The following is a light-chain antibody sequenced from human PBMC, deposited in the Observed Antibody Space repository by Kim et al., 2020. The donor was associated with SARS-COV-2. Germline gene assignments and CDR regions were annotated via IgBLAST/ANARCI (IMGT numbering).Light chain of an antibody. J-gene: IGLJ3*02. CDR1: SLRSFE. CDR2: SRK. CDR3: NSRDSSSNHLV. Sequence: RSTCQGDSLRSFESSWCRQSPGRAPILVIYSRKNRPSGVPVRFSGARSGNTASLTITGAQAEDEATYCCNSRDSSSNHLVFGGGTQLTVL. V-gene: IGLV3-19*01.